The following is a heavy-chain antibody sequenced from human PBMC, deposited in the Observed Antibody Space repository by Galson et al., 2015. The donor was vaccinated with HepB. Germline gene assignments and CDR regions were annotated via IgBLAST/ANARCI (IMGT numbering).Heavy chain of an antibody. D-gene: IGHD6-19*01. J-gene: IGHJ3*02. CDR1: GFTVSSNH. Sequence: SLRLSCAASGFTVSSNHMSWVRQAPGKGLEWVSVIYSGGSTYYADSVKGRFTISRDNSKNTLYLQMNSLRAEDTAVYYCARAVGSSSGWYLGVDAFDIWGQGTMVTVSS. CDR3: ARAVGSSSGWYLGVDAFDI. V-gene: IGHV3-66*01. CDR2: IYSGGST.